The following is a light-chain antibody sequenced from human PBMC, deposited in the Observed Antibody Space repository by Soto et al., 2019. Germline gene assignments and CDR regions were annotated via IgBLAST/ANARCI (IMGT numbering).Light chain of an antibody. V-gene: IGKV1-39*01. J-gene: IGKJ1*01. CDR3: QQTYSRGRT. Sequence: DIQMTQSPSSLSASVGDRVTITCRASQSINKYLNWYKQKPGDAHKLRIYAASNLEGGVTSRFSGSGSGTDFILTISSLQPEDSATYYCQQTYSRGRTFGQGTKVDI. CDR1: QSINKY. CDR2: AAS.